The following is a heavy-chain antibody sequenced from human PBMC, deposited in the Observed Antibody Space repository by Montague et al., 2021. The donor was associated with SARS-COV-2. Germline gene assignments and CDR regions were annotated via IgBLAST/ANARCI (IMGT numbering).Heavy chain of an antibody. CDR1: GASISSGSYY. V-gene: IGHV4-31*03. Sequence: TLSLTCTVSGASISSGSYYWNWIRQLPGKGLEWTGYIHHSGSTYYTPSLQSRVAISVDTSKNEFSLKMTAVTAADTAVYYCARDGDEGYFFEYWGKGLLVTVSS. CDR3: ARDGDEGYFFEY. D-gene: IGHD2/OR15-2a*01. CDR2: IHHSGST. J-gene: IGHJ4*02.